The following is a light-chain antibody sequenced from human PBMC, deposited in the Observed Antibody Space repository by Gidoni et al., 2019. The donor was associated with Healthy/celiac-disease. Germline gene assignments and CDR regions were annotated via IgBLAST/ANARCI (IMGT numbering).Light chain of an antibody. CDR1: TSNIGSNP. V-gene: IGLV1-44*01. CDR2: SNS. CDR3: ATWVDRLNGLT. J-gene: IGLJ2*01. Sequence: QSVLTQPPSASGTPGQTITISCSESTSNIGSNPVNWYQHIPGASPKLLIYSNSQRPPGVPDRFSGSKSGTSASLAISDLQSEDEADYYCATWVDRLNGLTFGGGTKLXVX.